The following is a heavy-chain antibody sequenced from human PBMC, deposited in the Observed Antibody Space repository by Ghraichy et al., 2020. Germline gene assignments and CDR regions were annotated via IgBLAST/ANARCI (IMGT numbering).Heavy chain of an antibody. V-gene: IGHV3-23*01. CDR1: GFTFSSYA. D-gene: IGHD1-26*01. Sequence: GGSLRLSCAASGFTFSSYAMSWVRQAPGKGLEWVSAISGSGGSTYYADSVKGRFTISRDNSKNTLYLQMNSLRAEDTAVYYCANPGGGIVGATFNFYGMDVWGHGTTVTVSS. J-gene: IGHJ6*02. CDR2: ISGSGGST. CDR3: ANPGGGIVGATFNFYGMDV.